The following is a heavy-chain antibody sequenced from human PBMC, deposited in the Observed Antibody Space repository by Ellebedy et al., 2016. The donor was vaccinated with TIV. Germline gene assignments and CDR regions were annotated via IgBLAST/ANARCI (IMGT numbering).Heavy chain of an antibody. D-gene: IGHD6-19*01. CDR2: IYSGGET. CDR3: ARRIAVAGFDP. J-gene: IGHJ5*02. Sequence: GGSLRLSCAASGFSVRSAYVTWVRQAPGKGLDWVSIIYSGGETFYADSVKGRSTISRDNSKNTLYLQMNSLRAEDTAVYYCARRIAVAGFDPWGQGTLVTVSS. V-gene: IGHV3-53*01. CDR1: GFSVRSAY.